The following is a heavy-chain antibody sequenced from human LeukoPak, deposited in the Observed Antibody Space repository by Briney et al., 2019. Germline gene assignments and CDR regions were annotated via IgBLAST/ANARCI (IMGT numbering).Heavy chain of an antibody. Sequence: SETLSLTCTVSGASNNSYYWSWIRQPPGKGLEWIGEINHSGSTNYNPSLKSRVTISVDTSKNQFSLKLSSVTAADTAVYYCASSSPHRSTVTLYYYYYGMDVWGQGTTATVSS. CDR2: INHSGST. CDR1: GASNNSYY. V-gene: IGHV4-34*01. CDR3: ASSSPHRSTVTLYYYYYGMDV. J-gene: IGHJ6*02. D-gene: IGHD4-17*01.